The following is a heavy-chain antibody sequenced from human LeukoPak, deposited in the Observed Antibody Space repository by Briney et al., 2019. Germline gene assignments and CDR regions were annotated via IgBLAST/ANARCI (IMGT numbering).Heavy chain of an antibody. J-gene: IGHJ4*02. V-gene: IGHV3-7*03. Sequence: GGSLRLSCAATGFTFSSYWMSGVREAPGEGLGWGANIKQDGSAKYYVDSVKGRFTISRDNAKNSLYLQVDNLRAEDTAVHYCARHRCSNCGDYFDYWGQGTLVTVSS. CDR1: GFTFSSYW. D-gene: IGHD4-17*01. CDR3: ARHRCSNCGDYFDY. CDR2: IKQDGSAK.